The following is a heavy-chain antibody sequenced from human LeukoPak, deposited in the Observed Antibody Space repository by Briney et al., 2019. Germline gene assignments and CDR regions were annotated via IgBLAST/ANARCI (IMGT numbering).Heavy chain of an antibody. CDR1: GFTFSSYW. D-gene: IGHD3-10*01. V-gene: IGHV3-74*01. CDR2: INSDGSST. CDR3: ARVYYGSGSYYYGMDV. J-gene: IGHJ6*02. Sequence: GGSLRLSCAASGFTFSSYWMHWVRHAPGKGLVWVSRINSDGSSTSYADSVKGRFTISRDNAKNTLYLQMNSLRAEDTAVYCCARVYYGSGSYYYGMDVWGQGTTVTVSS.